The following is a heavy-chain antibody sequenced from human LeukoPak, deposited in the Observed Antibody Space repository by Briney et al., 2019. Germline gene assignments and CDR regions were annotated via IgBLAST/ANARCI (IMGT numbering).Heavy chain of an antibody. CDR2: MYYSGSS. Sequence: PSETLSLTCTVSGVSISSDYWSWIRQPPGKGLEWIGYMYYSGSSNYNPSLKSRVTISVDTSKNYFSLNLSSVTAADTAVYYCASNWNYGWFDPWGQGTLVTVSS. CDR3: ASNWNYGWFDP. J-gene: IGHJ5*02. V-gene: IGHV4-59*08. D-gene: IGHD1-7*01. CDR1: GVSISSDY.